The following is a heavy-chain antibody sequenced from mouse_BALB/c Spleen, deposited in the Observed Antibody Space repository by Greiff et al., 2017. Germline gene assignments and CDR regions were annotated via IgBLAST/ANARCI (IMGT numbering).Heavy chain of an antibody. D-gene: IGHD3-1*01. J-gene: IGHJ1*01. Sequence: EVQRVESGGGLVQPGGSRKLSCAASGFTFSSFGMHWVRQAPEKGLEWVAYISSGSSTIYYADTVKGRFTISRDNPKNTLFLQMTSLRSEDTAMYYCARSGDGDWYFDVWGAGTTVTVSS. CDR1: GFTFSSFG. CDR3: ARSGDGDWYFDV. CDR2: ISSGSSTI. V-gene: IGHV5-17*02.